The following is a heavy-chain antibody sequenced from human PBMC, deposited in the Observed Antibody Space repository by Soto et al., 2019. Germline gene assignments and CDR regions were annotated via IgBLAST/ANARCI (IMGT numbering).Heavy chain of an antibody. D-gene: IGHD5-12*01. Sequence: GGSLRLSCAASGFTFSSYSMNWVRQAPGKGLEWVSSISSSSSYIYYADSVKGRFTISRDNAKNSLYLQMNSLRAEDTAVYYCAKDLAPYGYNSNWFDPWGQGTLVTVSS. CDR3: AKDLAPYGYNSNWFDP. V-gene: IGHV3-21*04. CDR2: ISSSSSYI. CDR1: GFTFSSYS. J-gene: IGHJ5*02.